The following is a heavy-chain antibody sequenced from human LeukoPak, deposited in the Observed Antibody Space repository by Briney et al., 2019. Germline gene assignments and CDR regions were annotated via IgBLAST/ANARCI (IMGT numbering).Heavy chain of an antibody. CDR3: ARAVRRGQSIAARVLPRRYFDL. V-gene: IGHV3-7*01. D-gene: IGHD6-6*01. J-gene: IGHJ2*01. CDR1: GFTFSSYW. CDR2: IKQDGSEK. Sequence: GGSLRLSCAASGFTFSSYWMSWVRQAPGKGLEWVANIKQDGSEKYYVDSVKGRFTISRDNAKNSLYLQMNSLRAEDTAVYYCARAVRRGQSIAARVLPRRYFDLWGRGTLVTVSS.